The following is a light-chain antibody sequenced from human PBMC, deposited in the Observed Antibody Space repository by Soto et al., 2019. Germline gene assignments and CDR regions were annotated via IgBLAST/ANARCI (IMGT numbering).Light chain of an antibody. Sequence: DIQMTQGPSSLSASVGERVTITCRASQCISSFLNWYHHKPANSPALLIYAASILQSAFPSRFSRSVSGTDFTLTIICLHPADFATSYFKHSYSTPYPFAQGT. CDR1: QCISSF. J-gene: IGKJ2*01. CDR3: KHSYSTPYP. V-gene: IGKV1-39*01. CDR2: AAS.